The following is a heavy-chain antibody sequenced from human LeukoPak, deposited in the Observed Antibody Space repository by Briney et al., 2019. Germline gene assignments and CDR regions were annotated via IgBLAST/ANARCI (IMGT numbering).Heavy chain of an antibody. Sequence: SEALSLTCTVSGDSMSSYFWSWIRQPPGKGLEWIAYNHDSGTTNYNPSLKSRVTTSIDTSKNQFSLKLNSVTPADTAVYYCARSRGGFGDYGSWFDPWGQGTLVTVSS. D-gene: IGHD4-17*01. V-gene: IGHV4-59*01. J-gene: IGHJ5*02. CDR2: NHDSGTT. CDR1: GDSMSSYF. CDR3: ARSRGGFGDYGSWFDP.